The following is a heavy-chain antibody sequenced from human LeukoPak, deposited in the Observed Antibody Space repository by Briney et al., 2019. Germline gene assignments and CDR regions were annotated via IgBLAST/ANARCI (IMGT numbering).Heavy chain of an antibody. J-gene: IGHJ4*02. V-gene: IGHV4-4*02. CDR2: IYHSGST. CDR1: GGSISSSNW. CDR3: ARVNYYGSGTSPRYYFDY. Sequence: SGTLFLTCAVSGGSISSSNWWSWVRQPPGKGLEWIGEIYHSGSTNYNPSLKSRVTISVDKSKNQFSLKLSSVTAADTAVYYCARVNYYGSGTSPRYYFDYWGQGTLATVSS. D-gene: IGHD3-10*01.